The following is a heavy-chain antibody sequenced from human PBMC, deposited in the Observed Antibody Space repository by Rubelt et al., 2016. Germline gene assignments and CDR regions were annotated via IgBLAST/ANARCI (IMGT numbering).Heavy chain of an antibody. Sequence: VKGRFTISRDNAKNSLYLQMNSLRAEDTAVYYCARGPLDYYDSSGYVSPTNHDYWGQGTLVTVSS. V-gene: IGHV3-48*01. D-gene: IGHD3-22*01. CDR3: ARGPLDYYDSSGYVSPTNHDY. J-gene: IGHJ4*02.